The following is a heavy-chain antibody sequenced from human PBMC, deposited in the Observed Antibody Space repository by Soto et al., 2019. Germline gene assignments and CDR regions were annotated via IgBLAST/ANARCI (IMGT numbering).Heavy chain of an antibody. D-gene: IGHD1-20*01. Sequence: GGSLRLSCTASGFTFSTYAVHWVRQAPGKGLEWVAVISYDGTNKYYADSVKGRFTISRDNSKNTLFLQMNSLRAEDTAVYYCARGGPFLYNWNNVDYWGQGTLVTVSS. CDR3: ARGGPFLYNWNNVDY. CDR2: ISYDGTNK. J-gene: IGHJ4*02. V-gene: IGHV3-30-3*01. CDR1: GFTFSTYA.